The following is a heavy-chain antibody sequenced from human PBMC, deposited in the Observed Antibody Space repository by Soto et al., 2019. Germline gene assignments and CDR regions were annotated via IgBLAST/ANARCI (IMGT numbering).Heavy chain of an antibody. CDR1: GFTFDDYG. J-gene: IGHJ4*02. Sequence: GGSLRLSCAASGFTFDDYGMSWVRQAPGKGLEWVSGINGSGGSTGYADSVKGRFTISRDNAKNSLYLQMNSLRAEDTAVYYCAKVYGAGSYYLEKYYFDYWGQGTLVTVSS. V-gene: IGHV3-20*04. CDR3: AKVYGAGSYYLEKYYFDY. D-gene: IGHD3-10*01. CDR2: INGSGGST.